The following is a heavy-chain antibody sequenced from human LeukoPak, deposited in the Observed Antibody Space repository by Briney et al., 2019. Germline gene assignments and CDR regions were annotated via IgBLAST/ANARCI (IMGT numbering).Heavy chain of an antibody. J-gene: IGHJ4*02. CDR3: ARVYTSSSWPTVGY. V-gene: IGHV1-2*02. CDR1: GYTFTRYY. D-gene: IGHD6-13*01. Sequence: ASVKVSCKASGYTFTRYYMHWVRQAPGQGLEWMGWINPNSGGTNYAQKFQGRVTMTRDTSINTAYMELSRLRSDDTAVYYCARVYTSSSWPTVGYWGQGTLVTVSS. CDR2: INPNSGGT.